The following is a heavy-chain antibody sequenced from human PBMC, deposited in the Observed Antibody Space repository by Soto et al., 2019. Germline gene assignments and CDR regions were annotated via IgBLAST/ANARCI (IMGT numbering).Heavy chain of an antibody. CDR1: GFTFSSYS. V-gene: IGHV3-21*01. CDR3: ASYACSSTSCPDAFDI. J-gene: IGHJ3*02. CDR2: ISSSSSYI. Sequence: GGSLRLSCAASGFTFSSYSMNWVRQAPGKGLEWVSSISSSSSYIYYADSVKGRCTISRDNAKNSLYLQMNSRRAEDTAVYYCASYACSSTSCPDAFDIWGQGTMVTVSS. D-gene: IGHD2-2*01.